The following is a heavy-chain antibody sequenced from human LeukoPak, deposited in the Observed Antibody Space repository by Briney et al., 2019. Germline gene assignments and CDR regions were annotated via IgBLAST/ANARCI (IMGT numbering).Heavy chain of an antibody. V-gene: IGHV3-48*01. Sequence: HAGGSLRLSCAASGFTFSSYSMNWARQAPGKGLEWVSYISSSSGTIYYADSLKGRFTISRDNAKNSLYLQMNSLRGEDTAVYYCARQEQQLVTFDYWGQGTLVTVSS. D-gene: IGHD6-13*01. CDR3: ARQEQQLVTFDY. CDR1: GFTFSSYS. CDR2: ISSSSGTI. J-gene: IGHJ4*02.